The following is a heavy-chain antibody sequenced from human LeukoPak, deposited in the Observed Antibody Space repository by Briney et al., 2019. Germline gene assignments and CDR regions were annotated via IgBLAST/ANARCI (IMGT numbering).Heavy chain of an antibody. J-gene: IGHJ4*02. CDR1: GGSISSYY. D-gene: IGHD3-10*02. Sequence: SETLSLTCTVSGGSISSYYWSWIRQPPGKGLEWIGYIYYSGSTNYNPSPKSRATLSVDTSKNQFSLKLSSVTAADTAVYYCARSAVITMYYFDYWGQGTLVTVSS. CDR2: IYYSGST. CDR3: ARSAVITMYYFDY. V-gene: IGHV4-59*01.